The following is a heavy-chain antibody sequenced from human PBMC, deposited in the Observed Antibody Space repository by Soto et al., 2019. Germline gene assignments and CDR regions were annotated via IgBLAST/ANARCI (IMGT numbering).Heavy chain of an antibody. J-gene: IGHJ3*01. CDR1: GFTFGDYA. CDR2: IRSKGSGGTS. V-gene: IGHV3-49*04. D-gene: IGHD3-10*01. CDR3: TRDQPITP. Sequence: GSLRLSCTASGFTFGDYAMSWVRQAPGKGLEWVGFIRSKGSGGTSEYAASVKGRFTFSRDDYKSIAYLQMNSLKIEDTAVYYCTRDQPITPWGQGTMVTVSS.